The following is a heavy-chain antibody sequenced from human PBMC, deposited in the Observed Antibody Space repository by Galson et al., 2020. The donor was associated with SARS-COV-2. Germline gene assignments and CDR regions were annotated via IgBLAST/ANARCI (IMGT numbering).Heavy chain of an antibody. V-gene: IGHV3-15*01. CDR2: IKSKTDGGTT. Sequence: GESLKISCAASGFTFSNAWMSWVRQAPGKGLEWVGRIKSKTDGGTTDYAAPVKGRFTISRDDSKNTLYLQMNSLKTEDTAVYYGTTEFMITFGGVIAHGHNWFDPWGQGTLVTVAS. D-gene: IGHD3-16*02. CDR3: TTEFMITFGGVIAHGHNWFDP. J-gene: IGHJ5*02. CDR1: GFTFSNAW.